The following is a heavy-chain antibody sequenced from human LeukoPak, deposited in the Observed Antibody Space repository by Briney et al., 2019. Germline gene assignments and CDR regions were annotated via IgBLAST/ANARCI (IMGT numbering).Heavy chain of an antibody. Sequence: VAAVKVSCKASGYTFNNYFISWVRQARGQGLEGVGWISTHSNTTHYAKKVQGRVTMTTDTSTSTAYMELRSLRSDDTAVYFCARGQSMYYWGQGTPVTVSS. V-gene: IGHV1-18*01. CDR2: ISTHSNTT. D-gene: IGHD2-8*01. CDR1: GYTFNNYF. CDR3: ARGQSMYY. J-gene: IGHJ4*02.